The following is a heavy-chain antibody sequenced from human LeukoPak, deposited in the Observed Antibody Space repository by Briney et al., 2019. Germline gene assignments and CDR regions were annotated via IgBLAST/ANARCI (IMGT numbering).Heavy chain of an antibody. CDR2: ISSSSSTI. CDR1: GFTFSSYS. V-gene: IGHV3-48*01. D-gene: IGHD5-18*01. J-gene: IGHJ4*02. Sequence: GGSLRLSCAASGFTFSSYSMNWVRQAPGKGLEWVSYISSSSSTIYYADSVKGRFTISRDNAKNSLYLQMNSLRAEDTAVYYCARGGDNYGYNFDYWGQGTLVTVSS. CDR3: ARGGDNYGYNFDY.